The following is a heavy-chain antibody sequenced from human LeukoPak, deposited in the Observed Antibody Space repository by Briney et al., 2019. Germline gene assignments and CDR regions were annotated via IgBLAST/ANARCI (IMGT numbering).Heavy chain of an antibody. V-gene: IGHV1-69*06. D-gene: IGHD6-19*01. J-gene: IGHJ4*02. CDR1: GGTFSSYA. CDR2: IIPIFGTA. Sequence: ASVKVSCKASGGTFSSYAISWVRQAPGQGFEWMGGIIPIFGTANYAQKFQGRVTITADKSTSTAYMELSSLRSEDTAVYYCAGGERSSGQDYWGQGTLVTVSS. CDR3: AGGERSSGQDY.